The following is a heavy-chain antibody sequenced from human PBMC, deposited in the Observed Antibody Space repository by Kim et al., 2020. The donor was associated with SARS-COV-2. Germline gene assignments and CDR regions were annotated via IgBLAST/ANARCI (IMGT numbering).Heavy chain of an antibody. V-gene: IGHV4-4*02. D-gene: IGHD6-13*01. CDR2: IYHSGST. CDR3: ARGGVERATFIAAAGTFDY. J-gene: IGHJ4*02. Sequence: SETLSLTCAVSGGSISSSNWWSWVRQPPGKGLEWIGEIYHSGSTNYNPSLKSRVTISVDKSKNQFSLKLSSVTAADTAVYYCARGGVERATFIAAAGTFDYWGQGTLVTVSS. CDR1: GGSISSSNW.